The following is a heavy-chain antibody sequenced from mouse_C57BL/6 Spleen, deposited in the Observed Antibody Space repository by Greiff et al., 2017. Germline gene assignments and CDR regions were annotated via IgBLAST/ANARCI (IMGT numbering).Heavy chain of an antibody. CDR1: GYTFTDYN. CDR2: INPNNGGT. D-gene: IGHD1-1*01. Sequence: EVQLQQSGPELVKPGASVKIPCKASGYTFTDYNMDWVKQSHGKSLEWIGDINPNNGGTIYNQKFKGKATLTVDKSSSTAYMELRSLTSEDTAVYYCARDSYYGSSLFAYWGQGTLVTVSA. J-gene: IGHJ3*01. CDR3: ARDSYYGSSLFAY. V-gene: IGHV1-18*01.